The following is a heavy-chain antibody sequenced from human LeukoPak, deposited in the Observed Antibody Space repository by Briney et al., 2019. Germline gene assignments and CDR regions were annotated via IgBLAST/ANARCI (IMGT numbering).Heavy chain of an antibody. CDR3: AGYSTYYYGSGSYFNWFDP. Sequence: SETLSLTCAVYGGSFSGYYWSWIRQPPGKGLEWIGEMNHSGSTNYNPSLKSRVTISVDTSKNQFSLKLSSVTAADTAVYYCAGYSTYYYGSGSYFNWFDPWGQGTLVTVSS. CDR1: GGSFSGYY. J-gene: IGHJ5*02. D-gene: IGHD3-10*01. CDR2: MNHSGST. V-gene: IGHV4-34*01.